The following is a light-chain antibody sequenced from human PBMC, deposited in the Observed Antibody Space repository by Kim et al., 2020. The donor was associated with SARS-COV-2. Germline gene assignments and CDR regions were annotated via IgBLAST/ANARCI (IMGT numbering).Light chain of an antibody. CDR3: QSYGRSLNVVL. V-gene: IGLV1-40*01. Sequence: QSVLTQPPSVSGAPGQTVTIPCTGNSSNIGAGFDVHWYQQLPGTAPTLLIYANINRPSGVPDRFSGSKSGTSASLAITGLQADDEADYYCQSYGRSLNVVLFGGGTQLTVL. CDR2: ANI. CDR1: SSNIGAGFD. J-gene: IGLJ2*01.